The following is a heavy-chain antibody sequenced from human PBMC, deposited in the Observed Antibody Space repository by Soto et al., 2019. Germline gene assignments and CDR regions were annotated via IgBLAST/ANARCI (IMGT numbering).Heavy chain of an antibody. Sequence: GGSLRLSCVASGFSFSTYWMSWVRQVPGTGLEWVANIKADGSETHYVDSVRGRFTISRDNAKTSLYLQVNSLRAEDTAVYCCAKGGHIDFCGQGTLVTVSS. CDR3: AKGGHIDF. CDR1: GFSFSTYW. D-gene: IGHD3-16*01. CDR2: IKADGSET. V-gene: IGHV3-7*03. J-gene: IGHJ4*02.